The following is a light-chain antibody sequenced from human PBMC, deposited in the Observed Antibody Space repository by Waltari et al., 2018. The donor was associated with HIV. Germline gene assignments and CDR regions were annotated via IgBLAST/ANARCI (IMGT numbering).Light chain of an antibody. CDR1: QYINDY. CDR3: QQSYNMHT. CDR2: AAS. V-gene: IGKV1-39*01. Sequence: DIQMTKSPSSLSASVVDRVTITCRASQYINDYLNWYQQKPGKAPKLLMYAASTLESGVPSRFSGSGSGRDFTLTISNLQPEDFATYYCQQSYNMHTFGQGTKL. J-gene: IGKJ2*01.